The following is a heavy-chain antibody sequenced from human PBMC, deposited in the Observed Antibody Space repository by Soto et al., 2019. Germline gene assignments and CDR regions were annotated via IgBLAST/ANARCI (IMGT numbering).Heavy chain of an antibody. D-gene: IGHD3-10*01. V-gene: IGHV6-1*01. CDR2: TYYRSKWYN. CDR3: ARGGIAMDDSYYYGMDV. Sequence: SQTLSLTCVISGDSVSSNRAAWNWIRQSPSRGLEWLGRTYYRSKWYNDYAVSVKSRITINPDTSKNQFSLQLNSVTPEDTAVYYCARGGIAMDDSYYYGMDVWGQGTTVTVSS. CDR1: GDSVSSNRAA. J-gene: IGHJ6*02.